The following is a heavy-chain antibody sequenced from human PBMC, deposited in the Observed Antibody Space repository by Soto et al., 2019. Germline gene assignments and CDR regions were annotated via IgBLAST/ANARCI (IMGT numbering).Heavy chain of an antibody. CDR2: IYNSGST. V-gene: IGHV4-59*01. CDR1: GASISSYY. J-gene: IGHJ6*02. CDR3: ARDGGFYYGMDV. D-gene: IGHD3-3*01. Sequence: QVQLQESGPGLVKPSETLSLTRTVSGASISSYYWPWIRQPPGKGLEWIGYIYNSGSTNYNPSLKSRVTISVDTSKNQFSLKLSSVTAADTAVYYCARDGGFYYGMDVWGQGTTVTVSS.